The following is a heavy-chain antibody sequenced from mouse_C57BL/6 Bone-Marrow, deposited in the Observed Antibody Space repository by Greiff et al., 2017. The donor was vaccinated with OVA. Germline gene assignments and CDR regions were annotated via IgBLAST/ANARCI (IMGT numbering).Heavy chain of an antibody. Sequence: QVQLQQSGAELARPGASVKLSCKASGYTFTSYGISWVKQRTGPGLEWIGEIYPRSGNTYYNEKFKGKATLTADKSSSTAYMELRSLTSEDSAVYFCARLGYYGSSYYWYFDVWGTGTTVTVSS. V-gene: IGHV1-81*01. CDR2: IYPRSGNT. D-gene: IGHD1-1*01. J-gene: IGHJ1*03. CDR1: GYTFTSYG. CDR3: ARLGYYGSSYYWYFDV.